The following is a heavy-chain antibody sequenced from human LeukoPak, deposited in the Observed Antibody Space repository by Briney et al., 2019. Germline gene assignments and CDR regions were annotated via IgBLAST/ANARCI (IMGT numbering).Heavy chain of an antibody. CDR2: INHSGST. Sequence: RASETLSLACAVYGGSFSGYYWSWIRQPPGKGLEWIGEINHSGSTNYNPSLKSRVTISVDTSKNQFSLKLSSVTAADTAVYYCARHVLYCSSTSCYRWFDPWGQGTLVTVSS. CDR1: GGSFSGYY. CDR3: ARHVLYCSSTSCYRWFDP. J-gene: IGHJ5*02. D-gene: IGHD2-2*01. V-gene: IGHV4-34*01.